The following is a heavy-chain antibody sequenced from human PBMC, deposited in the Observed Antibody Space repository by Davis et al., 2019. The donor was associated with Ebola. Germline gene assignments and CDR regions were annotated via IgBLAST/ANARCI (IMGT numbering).Heavy chain of an antibody. CDR3: TRATGRQDRDWPYFDY. D-gene: IGHD3-9*01. CDR2: ITGDGTNT. V-gene: IGHV3-23*01. CDR1: GFTFSSYA. Sequence: GESLKISCAASGFTFSSYAMSWVRQAPGRGLEWVSIITGDGTNTMDADSVKGRFTISRDNSRNTLCLQMNSLRVEDTAVYYCTRATGRQDRDWPYFDYWGQGTLVTVSS. J-gene: IGHJ4*02.